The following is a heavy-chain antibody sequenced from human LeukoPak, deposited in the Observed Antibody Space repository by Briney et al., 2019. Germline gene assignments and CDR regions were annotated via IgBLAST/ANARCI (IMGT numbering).Heavy chain of an antibody. Sequence: GRSLRLSCAASGFTFSSYAMHWVRQAPGKGLEWVAVISYDGSNKYYADSVKGRFTISRDNSKNTLYLQMNSLRAEDTAVYYCARDQHYYDSSGPSDAFDIWGQGTMVTVSS. CDR1: GFTFSSYA. V-gene: IGHV3-30*04. J-gene: IGHJ3*02. CDR2: ISYDGSNK. CDR3: ARDQHYYDSSGPSDAFDI. D-gene: IGHD3-22*01.